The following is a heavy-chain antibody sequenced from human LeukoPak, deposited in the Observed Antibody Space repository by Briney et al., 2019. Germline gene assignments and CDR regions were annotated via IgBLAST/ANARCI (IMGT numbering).Heavy chain of an antibody. CDR3: ARDYSSSSGGSKFDP. V-gene: IGHV1-2*06. J-gene: IGHJ5*02. D-gene: IGHD6-6*01. CDR1: GYTFTGYY. Sequence: ASVKVSCKASGYTFTGYYMHWARQAPGQGLEWMGRINPNSGGTNYAQKFQGRVTMTRDTSISTAYMELSRLRSDDTAVYYCARDYSSSSGGSKFDPWGQGALVTVSS. CDR2: INPNSGGT.